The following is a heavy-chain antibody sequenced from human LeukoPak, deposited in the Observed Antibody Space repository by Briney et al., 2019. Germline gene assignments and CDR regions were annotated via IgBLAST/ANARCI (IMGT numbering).Heavy chain of an antibody. CDR2: ISGSGGST. CDR1: GFTFSSYG. CDR3: AKYYYYGSGSYYNHSDY. V-gene: IGHV3-23*01. J-gene: IGHJ4*02. D-gene: IGHD3-10*01. Sequence: GGSLRLSCAASGFTFSSYGMSWVRQAPGKGLEWASAISGSGGSTYYADSVKGRFTISRDNSKNTLYLQMNSLRAEDTAIYYCAKYYYYGSGSYYNHSDYWGQGTLVTVSS.